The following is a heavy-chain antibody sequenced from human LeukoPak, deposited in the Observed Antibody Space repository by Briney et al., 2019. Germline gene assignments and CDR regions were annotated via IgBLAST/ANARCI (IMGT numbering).Heavy chain of an antibody. J-gene: IGHJ4*02. CDR3: ARGPRFAIRMIVVVTKGHFDY. Sequence: PGGSLRLSCAASGFTFSSYAMHWVRQAPGKGLEWVAVISYDGSNKYYADSVKGRFTISRDNSKNTVYLQMNSLRAEDTAVYYCARGPRFAIRMIVVVTKGHFDYWGQGTLVTVSS. CDR1: GFTFSSYA. CDR2: ISYDGSNK. D-gene: IGHD3-22*01. V-gene: IGHV3-30*04.